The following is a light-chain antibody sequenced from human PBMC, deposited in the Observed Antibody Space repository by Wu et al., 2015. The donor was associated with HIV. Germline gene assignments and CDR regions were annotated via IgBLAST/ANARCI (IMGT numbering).Light chain of an antibody. CDR1: QSISSY. CDR3: QQRTSWPLT. J-gene: IGKJ5*01. CDR2: DAS. V-gene: IGKV3-11*01. Sequence: EIVLTQSPGTLSVSPGERVTLSCRASQSISSYLAWYQQKPGQAPRLLIYDASNRATGIPARFSGRGSGTDFTLTISSLEPEDFAVYYCQQRTSWPLTFGQGTRLEIK.